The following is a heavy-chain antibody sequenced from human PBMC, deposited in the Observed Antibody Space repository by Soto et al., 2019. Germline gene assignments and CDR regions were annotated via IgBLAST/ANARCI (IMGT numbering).Heavy chain of an antibody. CDR1: GFTFSSYA. CDR3: ARDPGNYFDY. CDR2: ISYDGANK. J-gene: IGHJ4*02. Sequence: HPGGSLRLSCAASGFTFSSYAMHWVRQAPGKGLEWVAVISYDGANKYFADSVKGRFTISRDNSKNTLYLQMNSLRADDTAVYYCARDPGNYFDYWGQGTLVTVSS. V-gene: IGHV3-30-3*01.